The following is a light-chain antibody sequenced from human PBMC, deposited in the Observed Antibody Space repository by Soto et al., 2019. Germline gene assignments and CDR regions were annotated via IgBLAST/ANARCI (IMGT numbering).Light chain of an antibody. CDR1: QSVSSSY. J-gene: IGKJ1*01. CDR2: GAS. Sequence: EIVLTQSPGTLSLSPGERATLSCRASQSVSSSYLAWYQQKPGQAPRLLIYGASSRATGIPDRFSGSGSGTDCTLTISRLEPEDFAVYYCQQYDTFGQGTKVDIK. CDR3: QQYDT. V-gene: IGKV3-20*01.